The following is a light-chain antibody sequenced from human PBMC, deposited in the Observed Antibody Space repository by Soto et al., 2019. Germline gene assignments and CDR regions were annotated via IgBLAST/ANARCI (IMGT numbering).Light chain of an antibody. V-gene: IGKV3-11*01. Sequence: EIGLTQSPATLSLSPGERATLSCRASQSVSSYLAWYQKKPGQAPRLRIYDASNRATGIPARFSVSGSGTDFTLTISSLEPVVFAVYYCQQRSNWPPLTFGGGTKVEIK. CDR2: DAS. CDR1: QSVSSY. J-gene: IGKJ4*01. CDR3: QQRSNWPPLT.